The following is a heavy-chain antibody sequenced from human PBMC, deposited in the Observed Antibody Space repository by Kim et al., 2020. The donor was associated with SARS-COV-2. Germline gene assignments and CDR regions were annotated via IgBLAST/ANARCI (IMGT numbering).Heavy chain of an antibody. Sequence: RFTISRDDSKNTLYLQMNSLKTEDTAVYYCTTSARGVYGLLLDYGGNYDYWGQGTLVTVSS. CDR3: TTSARGVYGLLLDYGGNYDY. D-gene: IGHD4-17*01. J-gene: IGHJ4*02. V-gene: IGHV3-15*01.